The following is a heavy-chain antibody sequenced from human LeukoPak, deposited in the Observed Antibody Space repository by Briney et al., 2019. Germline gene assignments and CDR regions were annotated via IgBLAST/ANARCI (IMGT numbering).Heavy chain of an antibody. CDR2: ISYDGSNK. Sequence: GRSLRLSCAASGFTFSSYGMHWVRQAPVKGLEWVAVISYDGSNKYYADSVKGRFTISRDNSKNTLYLQMNSLRAEDTAVYYCAKDGRDGYNFDYWGQGTLVTVSS. J-gene: IGHJ4*02. D-gene: IGHD5-24*01. CDR3: AKDGRDGYNFDY. CDR1: GFTFSSYG. V-gene: IGHV3-30*18.